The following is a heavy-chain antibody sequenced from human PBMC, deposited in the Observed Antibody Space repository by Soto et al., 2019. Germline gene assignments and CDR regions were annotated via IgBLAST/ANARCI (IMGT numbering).Heavy chain of an antibody. V-gene: IGHV3-9*01. D-gene: IGHD2-2*01. J-gene: IGHJ4*02. CDR1: GFSFDDYA. Sequence: EVQLLESGGGLVQPGSSLRLSCAASGFSFDDYAMHWVRQAPGKGLQWVSGISWNSGDIGYADSVRGRFTISRDSGTNSLYLQMDSLKLEDTALYYCAKDASYASGGGFDSWGQGTLVTVST. CDR3: AKDASYASGGGFDS. CDR2: ISWNSGDI.